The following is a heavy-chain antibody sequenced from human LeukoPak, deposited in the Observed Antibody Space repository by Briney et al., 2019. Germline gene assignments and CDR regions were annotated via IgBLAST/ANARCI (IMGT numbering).Heavy chain of an antibody. V-gene: IGHV1-2*02. Sequence: ASATVSCKASGYTFTGYYIHWVRQAPGQGLEWMGWINPNSGGTNYAEKFQGRVTTTRDTPINTAYMEVTRLTSDDTAVYYCAREEGSFDYWGQGTLVIVSS. CDR2: INPNSGGT. CDR3: AREEGSFDY. J-gene: IGHJ4*02. CDR1: GYTFTGYY.